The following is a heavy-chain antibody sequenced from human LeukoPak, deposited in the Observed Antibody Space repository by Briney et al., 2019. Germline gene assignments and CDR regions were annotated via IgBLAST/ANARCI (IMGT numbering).Heavy chain of an antibody. D-gene: IGHD2-21*02. CDR3: ASAPEGGDCCYFDY. CDR1: GGSISSSNW. V-gene: IGHV4-4*02. J-gene: IGHJ4*02. CDR2: IYHSGST. Sequence: TSETLSLTCAVSGGSISSSNWWSWVRQSPGKGLEWIGEIYHSGSTNCNPSLKSRVTISVDKSKNQFSLKLSSVTAADTAVYYCASAPEGGDCCYFDYWGQGTLVTVSS.